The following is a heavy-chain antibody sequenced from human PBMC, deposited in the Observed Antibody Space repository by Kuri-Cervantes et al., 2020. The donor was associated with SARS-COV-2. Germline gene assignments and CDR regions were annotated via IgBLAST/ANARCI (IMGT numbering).Heavy chain of an antibody. J-gene: IGHJ3*01. Sequence: GGSLRLSCAASGFTFSSYGMHWVRQAPGKGLEWVAVIWYGGSTKFYSDSVRGRFIISRDDSKNTLYLQMNSLRAEDTAVYYCARDVAAITTFEVPEMWGQGTMVTVSS. CDR3: ARDVAAITTFEVPEM. CDR2: IWYGGSTK. D-gene: IGHD3-3*01. V-gene: IGHV3-33*08. CDR1: GFTFSSYG.